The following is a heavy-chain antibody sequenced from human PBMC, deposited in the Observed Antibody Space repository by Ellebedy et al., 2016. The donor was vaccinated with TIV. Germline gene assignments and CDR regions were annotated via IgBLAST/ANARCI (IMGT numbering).Heavy chain of an antibody. CDR3: ASLEMATILDAFDI. Sequence: SQTLSLTCAVYGGSFSGYYWSWIRQPPGTGLTWIGEINHSGSTNYNASLKSRVTITVDTSKNQFSLKLSSVTAADTAVYYCASLEMATILDAFDIWGQGTKVTVSS. D-gene: IGHD5-24*01. CDR1: GGSFSGYY. V-gene: IGHV4-34*01. J-gene: IGHJ3*02. CDR2: INHSGST.